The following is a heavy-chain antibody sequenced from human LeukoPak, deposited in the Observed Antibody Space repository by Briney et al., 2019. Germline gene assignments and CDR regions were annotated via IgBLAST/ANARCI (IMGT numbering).Heavy chain of an antibody. Sequence: GGSLRLSCAASGFTFSTYWMSWVRQAPGKGLEWVSTISGSGGSTYYADSVKGRFTISRDNSKNTLYLQMNSLRAEDTAVYYCAELGITMIGGVWGKGTTVTISS. CDR1: GFTFSTYW. V-gene: IGHV3-23*01. CDR3: AELGITMIGGV. CDR2: ISGSGGST. J-gene: IGHJ6*04. D-gene: IGHD3-10*02.